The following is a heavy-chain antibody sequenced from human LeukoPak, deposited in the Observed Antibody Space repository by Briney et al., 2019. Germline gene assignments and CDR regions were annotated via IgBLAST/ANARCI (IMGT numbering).Heavy chain of an antibody. CDR3: AGRRGISWSLQRYYFDY. V-gene: IGHV4-34*01. CDR2: VNHSGST. CDR1: GGSFSGYY. Sequence: PSETLSLTCAVYGGSFSGYYWSWIRQPPGKGLEWIGEVNHSGSTNYNPSLKSRVTISVDTSKNQFSLKLSSVTAADTAVYYCAGRRGISWSLQRYYFDYWGQGTLVTVSS. D-gene: IGHD6-13*01. J-gene: IGHJ4*02.